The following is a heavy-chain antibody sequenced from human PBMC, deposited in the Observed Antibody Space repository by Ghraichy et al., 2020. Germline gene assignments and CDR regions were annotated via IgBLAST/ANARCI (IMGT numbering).Heavy chain of an antibody. J-gene: IGHJ4*02. D-gene: IGHD3-9*01. CDR1: GGSISSISYY. Sequence: SQTLSLTCAVSGGSISSISYYWGWIRQPPGKGLEWIGNIYYSGSTYYNASLKSRVTISIDMSKNQFSLKLSSVTAADTAIYYCARLEYYDILAGYYIPSYFDHWGQGTLVTVSS. CDR3: ARLEYYDILAGYYIPSYFDH. CDR2: IYYSGST. V-gene: IGHV4-39*01.